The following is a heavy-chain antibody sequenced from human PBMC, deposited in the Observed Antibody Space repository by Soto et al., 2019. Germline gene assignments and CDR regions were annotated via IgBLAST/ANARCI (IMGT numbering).Heavy chain of an antibody. J-gene: IGHJ4*02. CDR1: GGSISSYY. D-gene: IGHD6-6*01. CDR3: ARRTGSSTYYFDY. V-gene: IGHV4-39*02. Sequence: SETLSLTCTVSGGSISSYYWGWIRQPPGRGLEWIGIIDYSGTTYYNPSPKSRLTMSVDTSKNHFSLNLSSVTAADTAVYYCARRTGSSTYYFDYWGQGALVTVSS. CDR2: IDYSGTT.